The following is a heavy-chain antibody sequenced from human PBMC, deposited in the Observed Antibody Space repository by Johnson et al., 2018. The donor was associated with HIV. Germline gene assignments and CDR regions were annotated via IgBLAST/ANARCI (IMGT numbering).Heavy chain of an antibody. V-gene: IGHV3-30*04. Sequence: QVQLVESGGGVVQPERSLRLSCAASGFSFSNYDIHWVRQAPGKGLECVAAISADGGSTYYADSVKGRFTISRDNSKNTVYLQLNSLRAEDTALYYCAGLAVRGSAGAFDSWGQGTLVTVSS. D-gene: IGHD3-10*01. CDR3: AGLAVRGSAGAFDS. CDR1: GFSFSNYD. CDR2: ISADGGST. J-gene: IGHJ3*02.